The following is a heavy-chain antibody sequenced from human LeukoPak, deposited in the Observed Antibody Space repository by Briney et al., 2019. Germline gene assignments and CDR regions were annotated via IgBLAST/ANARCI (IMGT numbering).Heavy chain of an antibody. D-gene: IGHD6-19*01. CDR2: IEASGGAT. CDR1: GFSVSNSA. V-gene: IGHV3-23*01. CDR3: AKGSGSGWYGWFAP. Sequence: GGSLRLSCAASGFSVSNSAMSWVRQAPGKGLEWVSSIEASGGATYYADSVKGRFTISRDNSKNTFYLQMNSLRAEDTAVYYCAKGSGSGWYGWFAPWGQGTLVTISS. J-gene: IGHJ5*02.